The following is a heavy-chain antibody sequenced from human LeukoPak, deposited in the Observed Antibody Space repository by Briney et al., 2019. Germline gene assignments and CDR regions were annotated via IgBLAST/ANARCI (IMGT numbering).Heavy chain of an antibody. V-gene: IGHV1-18*01. CDR2: ISAYNGNT. CDR1: GYTFTSYG. D-gene: IGHD6-6*01. CDR3: ARVWFKEYSNDY. Sequence: ASVKVSCKASGYTFTSYGISWVRQAPGQGLEWMGWISAYNGNTNYAQKLQGRVTMTTDTSTSTAYMEPRSLRSDDTAVYYCARVWFKEYSNDYWGQGTLVTVSS. J-gene: IGHJ4*02.